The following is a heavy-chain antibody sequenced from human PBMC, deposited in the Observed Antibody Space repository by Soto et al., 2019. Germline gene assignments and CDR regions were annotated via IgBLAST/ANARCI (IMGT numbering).Heavy chain of an antibody. D-gene: IGHD4-17*01. J-gene: IGHJ6*03. CDR2: INHSGST. CDR3: ARKGRDYRKNYYYYYMDV. CDR1: GGSSSGYY. V-gene: IGHV4-34*01. Sequence: SETLSLTCAVYGGSSSGYYWSWIRQPPGKGLEWIGEINHSGSTNYNPSLKSRVTISVDTSKNQFSLKLSSVTAADTAVYYCARKGRDYRKNYYYYYMDVWGKGTTVTVS.